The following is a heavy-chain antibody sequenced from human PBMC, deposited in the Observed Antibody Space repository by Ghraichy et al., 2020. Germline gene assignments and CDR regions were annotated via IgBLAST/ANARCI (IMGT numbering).Heavy chain of an antibody. Sequence: GSLRLSCAASGFTFDDYTMHWVRQAPGKGLEWVSLISWDGGSTYYADSVKGRFTISRDNSKNSLYLQMNSLRTEDTALYYCAKDIGSGRDYWGQGTLVTVSS. CDR1: GFTFDDYT. CDR2: ISWDGGST. J-gene: IGHJ4*02. D-gene: IGHD3-3*01. V-gene: IGHV3-43*01. CDR3: AKDIGSGRDY.